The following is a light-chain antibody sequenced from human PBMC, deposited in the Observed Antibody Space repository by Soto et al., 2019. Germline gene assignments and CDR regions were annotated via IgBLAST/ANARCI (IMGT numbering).Light chain of an antibody. CDR2: EVS. CDR1: SSDIGGFNY. V-gene: IGLV2-14*01. J-gene: IGLJ3*02. CDR3: SSYTTTSTLGV. Sequence: QSVLTQPASVSGSPGQSITISCTGTSSDIGGFNYVSWYQQHPGTAPKLIIYEVSNRPSGISNRFSGSKSGNTASLTISGLQAEDEAEYYCSSYTTTSTLGVFGGGTKLTVL.